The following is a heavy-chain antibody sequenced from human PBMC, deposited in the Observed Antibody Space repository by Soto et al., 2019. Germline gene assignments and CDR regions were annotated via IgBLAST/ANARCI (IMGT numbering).Heavy chain of an antibody. Sequence: ASVKVSCKVSGYTLTELSMHWVRQAPGKGLEWMGGFDPEDGETIYAQKFQGRVTMTEDTSTDTAYMELSSLRSEDTAVYYCATWNYDFWCGPTRYGMDVWGQGTTVTVSS. CDR1: GYTLTELS. CDR2: FDPEDGET. D-gene: IGHD3-3*01. V-gene: IGHV1-24*01. CDR3: ATWNYDFWCGPTRYGMDV. J-gene: IGHJ6*02.